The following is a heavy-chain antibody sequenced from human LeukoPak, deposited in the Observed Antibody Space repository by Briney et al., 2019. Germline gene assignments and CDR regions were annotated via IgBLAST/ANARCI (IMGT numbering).Heavy chain of an antibody. CDR2: IIPIFGIA. CDR3: ARDGGTQHY. V-gene: IGHV1-69*04. CDR1: GGTFSSYA. D-gene: IGHD3-16*01. Sequence: ASGKVSCKASGGTFSSYAISWVRQAPGQGLEWMGRIIPIFGIANYAQKFQGRVTITADKSTSTAYMELSSLRSEDTAVYYCARDGGTQHYWGQGTLVTVSS. J-gene: IGHJ4*02.